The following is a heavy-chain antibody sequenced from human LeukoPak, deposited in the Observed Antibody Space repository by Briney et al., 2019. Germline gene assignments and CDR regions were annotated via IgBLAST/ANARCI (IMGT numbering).Heavy chain of an antibody. Sequence: GGSLRLSCAASGFTFSSYGMHWVRQAPGKGLEWVSAISGSGGSTYYADSVKGRFTISRDNSKNTLYLQMNSLRAEDTAVYYCAKDQYITIFGTFDYWGQGTLVTVSS. CDR2: ISGSGGST. V-gene: IGHV3-23*01. CDR1: GFTFSSYG. CDR3: AKDQYITIFGTFDY. D-gene: IGHD3-3*01. J-gene: IGHJ4*02.